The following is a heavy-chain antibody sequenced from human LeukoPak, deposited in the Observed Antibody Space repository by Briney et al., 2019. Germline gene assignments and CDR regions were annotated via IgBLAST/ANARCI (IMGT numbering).Heavy chain of an antibody. Sequence: SETLSLTCTVSGYSISNGYYWGWIRQPPGKGLEWIGSIFHSGITYYNPSLKSRVTISVDTSKNQFSLKLSSVTAADTAVYYCTRGVSYDAFDIWGQGTMVTVSS. CDR3: TRGVSYDAFDI. CDR1: GYSISNGYY. J-gene: IGHJ3*02. D-gene: IGHD6-6*01. CDR2: IFHSGIT. V-gene: IGHV4-38-2*02.